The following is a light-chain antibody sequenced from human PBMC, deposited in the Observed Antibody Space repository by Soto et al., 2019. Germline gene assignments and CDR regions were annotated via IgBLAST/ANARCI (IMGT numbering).Light chain of an antibody. J-gene: IGKJ1*01. CDR1: QSVSSN. Sequence: EIVMTQSPATLSVSPGERATLSCRASQSVSSNLAWYQQKPGQAPRLLIHGASSRATGISARFSGSGSGTEFTLTISSLQPDDFATYYCQQYNGYPWTFGLGTKVEIK. V-gene: IGKV3-15*01. CDR3: QQYNGYPWT. CDR2: GAS.